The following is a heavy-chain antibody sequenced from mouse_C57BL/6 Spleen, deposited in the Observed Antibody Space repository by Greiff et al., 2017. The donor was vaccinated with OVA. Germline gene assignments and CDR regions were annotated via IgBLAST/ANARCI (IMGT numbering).Heavy chain of an antibody. V-gene: IGHV1-54*01. CDR1: GYAFTNYL. D-gene: IGHD2-2*01. Sequence: ESGAELVRPGTSVKVSCKASGYAFTNYLIEWVKQRPGQGLEWIGLINPGSGGTNYTEKFKGQATLTADKSSSTAYMQLSSLTSEDSAVYFCARSVTEGYYGYLDVWGTGTTVTVSS. CDR3: ARSVTEGYYGYLDV. CDR2: INPGSGGT. J-gene: IGHJ1*03.